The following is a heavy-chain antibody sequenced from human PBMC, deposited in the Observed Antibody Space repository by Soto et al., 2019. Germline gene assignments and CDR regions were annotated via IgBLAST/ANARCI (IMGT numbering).Heavy chain of an antibody. J-gene: IGHJ4*02. CDR1: GGSISSYY. D-gene: IGHD3-22*01. V-gene: IGHV4-59*01. CDR2: IYYSGST. Sequence: QVQLQESGPGLVKPSETLSLTCTVSGGSISSYYWSWIRQPPGKGLEWIGYIYYSGSTNYNPSLKSRVTISVDTSKNQFSQKLSSVTAADTAVYYCARGEYYDSSGYYYVYWGQGTLVTVSS. CDR3: ARGEYYDSSGYYYVY.